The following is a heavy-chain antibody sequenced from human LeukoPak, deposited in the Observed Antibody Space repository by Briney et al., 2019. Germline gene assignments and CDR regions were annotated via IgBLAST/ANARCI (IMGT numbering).Heavy chain of an antibody. CDR1: GFTFSSYS. V-gene: IGHV3-21*01. CDR2: ISSSSSYI. J-gene: IGHJ3*02. Sequence: GGSLRLSCAASGFTFSSYSMNWVRQAPGKGLEWVSSISSSSSYIYYADSVKGRFTISRDNAKNSLYLQMNSLRVEDAAVYYCARDLVLRYFDWLLHDAFDIWGQGTMVTVSS. D-gene: IGHD3-9*01. CDR3: ARDLVLRYFDWLLHDAFDI.